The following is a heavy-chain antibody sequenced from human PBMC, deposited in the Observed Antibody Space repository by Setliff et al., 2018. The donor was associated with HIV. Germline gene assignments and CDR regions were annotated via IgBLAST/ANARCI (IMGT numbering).Heavy chain of an antibody. Sequence: SETLSLTCTVSGGAMSGFYWSWIRRPPGKGLEYIGDIFHSGSTNYDYSLRSRVTISIDTSRNIFSLRLTSVTAADPAIYYCARRKSFALSPFDSWGQGALVTVSS. CDR2: IFHSGST. CDR3: ARRKSFALSPFDS. V-gene: IGHV4-59*08. D-gene: IGHD3-16*01. J-gene: IGHJ4*02. CDR1: GGAMSGFY.